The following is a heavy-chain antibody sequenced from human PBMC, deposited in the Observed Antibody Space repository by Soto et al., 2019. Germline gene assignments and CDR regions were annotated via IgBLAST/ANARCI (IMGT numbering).Heavy chain of an antibody. D-gene: IGHD6-19*01. CDR3: MQWLDDR. Sequence: EVQLVESGGGLVKPGGSLRLSCEASGFSFTDAWMNWVRQPPGQGLEWVARIKSLSDGGTTDYATSVKDRFTISRDDSKNTVYLQMNRLRTDDTGVSYCMQWLDDRWGQGTLVTVS. CDR2: IKSLSDGGTT. V-gene: IGHV3-15*07. J-gene: IGHJ5*02. CDR1: GFSFTDAW.